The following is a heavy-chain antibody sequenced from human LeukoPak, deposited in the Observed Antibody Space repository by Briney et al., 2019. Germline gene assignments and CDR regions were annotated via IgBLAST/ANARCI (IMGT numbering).Heavy chain of an antibody. Sequence: SETLSLTCTVSGESISGFYWNWIRQPPGKGLEWIGHIYYSGSTNYNPSLKSRVTMSVDTSKNHFSLKLSSVTAADTAVYYCARDFGSGWHLDLWGRGTLVTVSS. V-gene: IGHV4-59*12. J-gene: IGHJ2*01. CDR3: ARDFGSGWHLDL. D-gene: IGHD3-3*01. CDR2: IYYSGST. CDR1: GESISGFY.